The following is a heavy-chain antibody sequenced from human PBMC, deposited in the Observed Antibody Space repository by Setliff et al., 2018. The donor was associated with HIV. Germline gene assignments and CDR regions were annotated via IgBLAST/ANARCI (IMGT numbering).Heavy chain of an antibody. CDR1: GFSVSSNY. CDR2: ISAIGDAT. D-gene: IGHD6-6*01. J-gene: IGHJ4*02. V-gene: IGHV3-11*04. Sequence: GGSLTPSCAASGFSVSSNYMNWIRQAPGKGLEWVAFISAIGDATHYADSVQGRFTSSRDNAKNSLFLQMNGLRNADTAVYYCARRRALAGFDLWGQGTLVTVSS. CDR3: ARRRALAGFDL.